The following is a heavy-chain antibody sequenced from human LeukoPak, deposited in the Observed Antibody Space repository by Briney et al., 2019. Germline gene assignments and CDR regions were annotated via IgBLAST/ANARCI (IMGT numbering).Heavy chain of an antibody. Sequence: SETLSLTCAVYGGSFSGYYWSWIRQPPGKGLEWIGEINHSGSTNYNPSLRSRVTISVDTSKNQFSLKLSSVTAADTAVYYCARSMITFGGVRYWGQGTLVTVSS. CDR1: GGSFSGYY. V-gene: IGHV4-34*01. CDR2: INHSGST. J-gene: IGHJ4*02. D-gene: IGHD3-16*01. CDR3: ARSMITFGGVRY.